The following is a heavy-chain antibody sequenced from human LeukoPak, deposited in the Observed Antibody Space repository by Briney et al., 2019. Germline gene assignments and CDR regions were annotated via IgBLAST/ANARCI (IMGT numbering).Heavy chain of an antibody. Sequence: GGSLRLSCAASGFTFSSYWMHWVRHAPGKGLVWVSRLISDGSSASYADSVKGRFTISRDNTKNILYLQMNSLRAEDTAVYYCVRDSRYCPDVWGQGTAVTVSS. CDR2: LISDGSSA. V-gene: IGHV3-74*01. CDR1: GFTFSSYW. CDR3: VRDSRYCPDV. J-gene: IGHJ6*02. D-gene: IGHD2-8*02.